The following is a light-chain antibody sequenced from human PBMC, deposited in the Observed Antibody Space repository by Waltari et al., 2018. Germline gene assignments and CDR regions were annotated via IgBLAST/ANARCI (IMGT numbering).Light chain of an antibody. Sequence: SSELTQDPAVSMALGQTVRITCQGDSLRRYYASWYQRKPGQAPGLVIYGKNTRPSGIPDRFSGSSSGNTASLTITGAQAEDEADYYCNSRDSSGNHLGVFGGGTKLTVL. V-gene: IGLV3-19*01. J-gene: IGLJ2*01. CDR3: NSRDSSGNHLGV. CDR2: GKN. CDR1: SLRRYY.